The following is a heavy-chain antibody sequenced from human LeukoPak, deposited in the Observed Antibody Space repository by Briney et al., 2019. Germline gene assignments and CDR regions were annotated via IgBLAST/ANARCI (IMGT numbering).Heavy chain of an antibody. Sequence: PSQTLSLTCTVSGGSISSGGYYWSWIRQPPGKGLEWIGNIHHTGSTHYNPSLKSRVTISADRSKNQFSLNLNSVTAADTAVYYCARDQGGYYGGSGYYIPAYYFDYWGQGTLVTVSS. J-gene: IGHJ4*02. D-gene: IGHD3-22*01. CDR2: IHHTGST. CDR3: ARDQGGYYGGSGYYIPAYYFDY. V-gene: IGHV4-30-2*01. CDR1: GGSISSGGYY.